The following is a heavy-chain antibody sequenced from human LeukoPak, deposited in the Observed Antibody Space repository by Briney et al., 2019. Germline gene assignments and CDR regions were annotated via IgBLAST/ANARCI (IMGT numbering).Heavy chain of an antibody. Sequence: ASVKVSCKASGYTFINNWMHWVRQAPGQGLEWVGLINPAGTATLYAQKFQGRVTLTRDMSTSTVYMELSSLRSEDTAVYYCARDVVGAAYYFDYWGQGTLVTVSS. D-gene: IGHD2-15*01. J-gene: IGHJ4*02. CDR2: INPAGTAT. CDR1: GYTFINNW. CDR3: ARDVVGAAYYFDY. V-gene: IGHV1-46*01.